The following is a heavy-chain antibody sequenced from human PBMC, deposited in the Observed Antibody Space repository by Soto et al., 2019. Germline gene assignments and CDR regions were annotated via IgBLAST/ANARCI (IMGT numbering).Heavy chain of an antibody. J-gene: IGHJ4*02. Sequence: KFQGRVTITRDTSASTAYMEMSSLRSEDTAVYYCARDYPSDYWGQGTLVTVSS. D-gene: IGHD3-16*02. V-gene: IGHV1-3*01. CDR3: ARDYPSDY.